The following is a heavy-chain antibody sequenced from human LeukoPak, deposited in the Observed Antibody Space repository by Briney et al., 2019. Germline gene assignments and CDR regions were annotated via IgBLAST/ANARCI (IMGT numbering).Heavy chain of an antibody. CDR2: IYYTENT. D-gene: IGHD3-22*01. CDR3: AGVNFYDSRGHPYHFHY. J-gene: IGHJ4*02. V-gene: IGHV4-59*01. CDR1: GGSISSYY. Sequence: SETLSLTCTVSGGSISSYYWSWIRQPPGKGLEWIGYIYYTENTNYNPSLKSRVTISVDTSKNQFSLNLTSVTAADTAVYYCAGVNFYDSRGHPYHFHYWGQGTLVTVPS.